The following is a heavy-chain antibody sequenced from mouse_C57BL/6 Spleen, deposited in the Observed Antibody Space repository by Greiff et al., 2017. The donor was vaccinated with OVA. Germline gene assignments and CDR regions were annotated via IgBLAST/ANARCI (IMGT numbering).Heavy chain of an antibody. CDR2: INPNNGGT. Sequence: VQLKESGPELVKPGASVKMSCKASGYTFTDYNMHWVKQSHGKSLEWIGYINPNNGGTSYNQKFKGKATLTVNKSSSTAYMELRSLTSEDSAVYYCARGYGYYESAMDYWGQGTSVTVSS. CDR1: GYTFTDYN. CDR3: ARGYGYYESAMDY. D-gene: IGHD2-3*01. J-gene: IGHJ4*01. V-gene: IGHV1-22*01.